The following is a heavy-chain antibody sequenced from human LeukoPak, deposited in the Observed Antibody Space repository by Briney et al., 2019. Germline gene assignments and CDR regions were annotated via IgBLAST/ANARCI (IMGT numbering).Heavy chain of an antibody. CDR2: IYNSGST. J-gene: IGHJ5*02. V-gene: IGHV4-61*10. Sequence: SETLSLTCTVSGDSIFSGRYYWNWIRQSAGKGLEWIGRIYNSGSTNYNPSLKSRVTISVDTSKNQFSLKLSSVTAADTAVYYCARGGFGFDPWGQGTLVTVSS. CDR3: ARGGFGFDP. D-gene: IGHD3-10*01. CDR1: GDSIFSGRYY.